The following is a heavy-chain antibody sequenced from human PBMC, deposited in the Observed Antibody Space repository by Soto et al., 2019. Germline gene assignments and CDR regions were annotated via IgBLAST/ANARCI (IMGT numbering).Heavy chain of an antibody. CDR1: DDSINSDKYY. CDR3: ARLEGLATISYYFDF. Sequence: PSETLSLTCSVSDDSINSDKYYWGWIRQPPGKGLEWIGSVYYRGNAYYKPSLQTRVTISLDKSKSQFSLKLNYVTAADSAVYFCARLEGLATISYYFDFWGPGALVTVSS. V-gene: IGHV4-39*01. CDR2: VYYRGNA. D-gene: IGHD3-9*01. J-gene: IGHJ4*02.